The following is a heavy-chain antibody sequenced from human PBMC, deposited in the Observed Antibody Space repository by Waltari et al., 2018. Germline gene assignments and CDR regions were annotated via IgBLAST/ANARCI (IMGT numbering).Heavy chain of an antibody. Sequence: EVQVLESGGGLAQPGGSLRLSCAASGFTFSNYAMRWVRQAPGKGLEGVSGINSGGDSTAYVDSGKGRFTISRDNSKNTLYLQMNSLRVEDTALYYCARGINESFEPWGQGTLVTVSS. D-gene: IGHD1-1*01. CDR1: GFTFSNYA. V-gene: IGHV3-23*01. CDR2: INSGGDST. J-gene: IGHJ5*02. CDR3: ARGINESFEP.